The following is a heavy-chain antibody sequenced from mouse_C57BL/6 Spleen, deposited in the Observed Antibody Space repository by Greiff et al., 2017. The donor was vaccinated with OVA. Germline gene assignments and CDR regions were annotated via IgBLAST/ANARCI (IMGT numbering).Heavy chain of an antibody. CDR2: INPYNGGT. CDR3: ARWGGSSWFAY. J-gene: IGHJ3*01. CDR1: GYTFTDYY. V-gene: IGHV1-19*01. Sequence: EVQLQQSGPVLVKPGASVKMSCKASGYTFTDYYMNWVKQSHGKSLEWIGVINPYNGGTSYNQKFKGKATLTVDKSSSTAYMELNSLTSEDSAVYYCARWGGSSWFAYWGQGTLVTVSA. D-gene: IGHD1-1*01.